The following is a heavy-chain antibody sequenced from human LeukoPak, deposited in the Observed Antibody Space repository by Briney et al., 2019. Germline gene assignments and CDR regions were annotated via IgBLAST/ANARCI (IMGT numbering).Heavy chain of an antibody. CDR1: GYDFINYG. CDR2: RSIYNGNT. D-gene: IGHD6-6*01. J-gene: IGHJ4*02. CDR3: ARGGPFPSGSSSREYYLDY. V-gene: IGHV1-18*01. Sequence: GASVKVCCKASGYDFINYGISWVRQAPGQGLEWMGWRSIYNGNTDYKLQGRVTMTTDTSTSTAYMEVRSLRSDDTAVYYCARGGPFPSGSSSREYYLDYWGQGTLVTVSS.